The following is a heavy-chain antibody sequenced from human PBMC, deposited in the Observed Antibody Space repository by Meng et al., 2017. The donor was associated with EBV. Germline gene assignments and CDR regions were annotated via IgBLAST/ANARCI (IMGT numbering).Heavy chain of an antibody. CDR2: INHSGST. D-gene: IGHD6-19*01. J-gene: IGHJ4*02. V-gene: IGHV4-34*01. CDR3: ARGVNLGGWFDY. CDR1: GGSFSGYY. Sequence: QVQLQQWGAGLLKPSETLYLTCAGYGGSFSGYYWSWIRQPPGKGLEWIGEINHSGSTNYNPSLKSRVTISVDTSKNQFSLKLSSVTAADTAVYYCARGVNLGGWFDYWGQGTLVTVSS.